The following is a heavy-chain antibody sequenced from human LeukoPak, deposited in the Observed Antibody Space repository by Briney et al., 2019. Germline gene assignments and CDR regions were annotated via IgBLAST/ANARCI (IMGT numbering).Heavy chain of an antibody. J-gene: IGHJ3*02. Sequence: ASVKVSCKASGYTFTSYDINWVRQATGQGLEWMGWMNPNSGNTGYAQKFQGRVTMTRNTPISTAYMELSSLRSEDTAVYYCARDSGIGYCSSTSCYAHAFDIWGQGTMVTVSS. D-gene: IGHD2-2*01. CDR1: GYTFTSYD. V-gene: IGHV1-8*01. CDR3: ARDSGIGYCSSTSCYAHAFDI. CDR2: MNPNSGNT.